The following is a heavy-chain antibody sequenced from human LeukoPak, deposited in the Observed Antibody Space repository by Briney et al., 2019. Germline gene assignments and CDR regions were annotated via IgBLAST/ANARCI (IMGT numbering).Heavy chain of an antibody. D-gene: IGHD2-21*02. J-gene: IGHJ5*02. CDR2: IYPGDSDT. V-gene: IGHV5-51*01. CDR1: GYSFTSYW. Sequence: GESLKISCKGSGYSFTSYWIGWVRQTPGKGLEWMGIIYPGDSDTRYSPSFQGQVTISADKSISTAYLQWSSLKASDTAMYYCARTPRRATATLWNWFDPWGQGTLVTVSS. CDR3: ARTPRRATATLWNWFDP.